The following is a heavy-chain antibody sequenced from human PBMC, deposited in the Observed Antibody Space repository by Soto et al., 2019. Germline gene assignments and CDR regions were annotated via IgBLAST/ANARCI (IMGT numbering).Heavy chain of an antibody. CDR1: GFTFGNYG. J-gene: IGHJ5*01. CDR2: ISYHGINK. Sequence: GGSLRLSCAASGFTFGNYGMHWVRQAPGKGPEWVAVISYHGINKYYADSVKGRFTISRDNSRDTLYLQMNSLRVEDTAIYHCAKYTDYGHHADWLDSWGQGTLVTVSS. CDR3: AKYTDYGHHADWLDS. D-gene: IGHD4-17*01. V-gene: IGHV3-30*18.